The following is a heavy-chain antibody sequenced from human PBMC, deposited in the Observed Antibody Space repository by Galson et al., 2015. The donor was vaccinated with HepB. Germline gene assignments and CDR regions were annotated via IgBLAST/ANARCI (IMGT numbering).Heavy chain of an antibody. V-gene: IGHV3-48*02. CDR2: ISSSSSTI. CDR3: ARDLQPDFDWLLMGSVGFGY. D-gene: IGHD3-9*01. J-gene: IGHJ4*02. Sequence: SLRLSCAASGFTFSSYSMNWVRQAPGKGLEWVSYISSSSSTIYYADSVKGRFTISRDNAKNSLYLQMNSLRDEDTAVYYCARDLQPDFDWLLMGSVGFGYWGQGTLVTVSS. CDR1: GFTFSSYS.